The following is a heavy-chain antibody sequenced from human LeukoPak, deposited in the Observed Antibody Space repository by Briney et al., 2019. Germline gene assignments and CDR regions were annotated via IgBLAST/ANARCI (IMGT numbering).Heavy chain of an antibody. Sequence: GGSLRLSCAASGFTFSNYAMSWVRQAPGKGLEWVSAISGSGDSTYYADSVKGRFTISRDNSKNTLYLQMNSLRAEDTAVYYCAMNDLVLDYWGQGTLVTVSS. J-gene: IGHJ4*02. CDR2: ISGSGDST. CDR3: AMNDLVLDY. V-gene: IGHV3-23*01. CDR1: GFTFSNYA. D-gene: IGHD4/OR15-4a*01.